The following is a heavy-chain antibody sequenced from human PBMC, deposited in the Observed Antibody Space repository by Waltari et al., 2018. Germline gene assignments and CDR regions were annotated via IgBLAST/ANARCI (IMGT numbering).Heavy chain of an antibody. D-gene: IGHD3-16*02. Sequence: VQSGAEVKKPGSSVKVSCKASGGTFSSYAISWVRQAPGQGLEWMGGIIPIFGTANYAQKFQGRVTITADESTSTAYMELSSLRSEDTAVNYCARSYMITFGGVIVIGYYFDYWGQGTLVTVSS. CDR2: IIPIFGTA. J-gene: IGHJ4*02. CDR3: ARSYMITFGGVIVIGYYFDY. CDR1: GGTFSSYA. V-gene: IGHV1-69*01.